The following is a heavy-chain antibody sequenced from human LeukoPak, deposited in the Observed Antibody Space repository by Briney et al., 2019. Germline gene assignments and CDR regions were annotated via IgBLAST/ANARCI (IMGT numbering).Heavy chain of an antibody. V-gene: IGHV4-39*01. CDR1: GGSISSSSYY. J-gene: IGHJ4*02. D-gene: IGHD3-9*01. CDR3: AQTSRYFDRFDY. Sequence: SETLSLTCTVSGGSISSSSYYWGWIRQPPGKGLEWIGSIYYSGSTYYNPSLKSRVTISVDTSKNQFSLKLSSVTAADTAVYYCAQTSRYFDRFDYWGQGTLVTVSS. CDR2: IYYSGST.